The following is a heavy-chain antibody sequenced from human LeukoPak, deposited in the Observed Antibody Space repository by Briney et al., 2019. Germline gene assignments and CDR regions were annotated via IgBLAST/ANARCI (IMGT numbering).Heavy chain of an antibody. Sequence: GGSLRLSCAASGFTFSSYSMNWVRQAPGKGLEWVSYISSSSTIYYADSVKGRFTISRDNAKSSLYLQMNSLRAEDTAVYYCARDAPIAAAGYYYYYYGMDVWGQGTTVTVSS. CDR1: GFTFSSYS. D-gene: IGHD6-13*01. J-gene: IGHJ6*02. V-gene: IGHV3-48*01. CDR3: ARDAPIAAAGYYYYYYGMDV. CDR2: ISSSSTI.